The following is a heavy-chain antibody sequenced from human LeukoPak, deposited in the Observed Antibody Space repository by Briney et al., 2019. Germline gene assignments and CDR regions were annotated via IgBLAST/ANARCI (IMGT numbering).Heavy chain of an antibody. CDR2: ISSSSSYI. CDR3: ATDSDYYDTSGYLY. J-gene: IGHJ4*02. CDR1: GFTFSSYS. Sequence: GGSLRLSCAASGFTFSSYSMNWVRQAPGKGLEWVSSISSSSSYIYYADSVKGRFTISRDNSKNTLYLQMTSLRAEDTAVYYCATDSDYYDTSGYLYWGQGTLVTVSS. V-gene: IGHV3-21*01. D-gene: IGHD3-22*01.